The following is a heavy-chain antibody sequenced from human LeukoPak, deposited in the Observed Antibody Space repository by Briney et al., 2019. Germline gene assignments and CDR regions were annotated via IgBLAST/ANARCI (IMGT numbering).Heavy chain of an antibody. D-gene: IGHD1/OR15-1a*01. J-gene: IGHJ4*02. CDR3: LVTTRSRGFDY. CDR1: GFTFSSYW. V-gene: IGHV3-7*01. CDR2: IGQDGSVQ. Sequence: GGSLRLSCAASGFTFSSYWMSWVRQAPGKGLEWVANIGQDGSVQNYVDSVKGRFTISRDNPKNSVYLQMSSLRAEDTAVYYCLVTTRSRGFDYWGQGTLVTVSS.